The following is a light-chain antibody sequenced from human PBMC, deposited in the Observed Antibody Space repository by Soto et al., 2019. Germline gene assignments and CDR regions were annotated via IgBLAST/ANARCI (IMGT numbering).Light chain of an antibody. J-gene: IGLJ3*02. CDR3: SSYAGRNNWV. CDR2: EVS. Sequence: QSALTQPPSASGSPGQSVTISCTGTSSDVGGYNYVSWYQQHPGKAPKLMIYEVSKRPSGVPDRLSGSKSANTASLTVSGLQAEDEADYYCSSYAGRNNWVFGGGTKLTV. CDR1: SSDVGGYNY. V-gene: IGLV2-8*01.